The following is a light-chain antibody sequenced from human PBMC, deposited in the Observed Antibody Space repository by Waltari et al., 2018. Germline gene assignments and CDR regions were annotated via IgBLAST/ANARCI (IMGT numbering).Light chain of an antibody. J-gene: IGKJ2*01. V-gene: IGKV1-13*02. CDR3: QQFKSYPYT. Sequence: AVQLSQSPSSLSASVGDRVTITCRASQGITTSLAWYQQKPGKAPNLLIYDASSLENGVPSRFSGGGSGTDFTLTISSLQPEDFATYYCQQFKSYPYTFGQGTKLEIK. CDR2: DAS. CDR1: QGITTS.